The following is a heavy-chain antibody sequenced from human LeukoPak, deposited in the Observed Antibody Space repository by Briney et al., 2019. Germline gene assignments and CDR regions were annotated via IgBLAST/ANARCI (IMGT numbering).Heavy chain of an antibody. J-gene: IGHJ4*02. V-gene: IGHV4-39*01. Sequence: SETLSLTCTVSGGSVSPYYWGWIRQPPGKGLEWIGSFYYSGSTYYNPSLKSRVTISADTSKNQFSLKLSSVTAADTAVYYCARPADYYGSGIRYWGQGTLVTVSS. CDR3: ARPADYYGSGIRY. D-gene: IGHD3-10*01. CDR1: GGSVSPYY. CDR2: FYYSGST.